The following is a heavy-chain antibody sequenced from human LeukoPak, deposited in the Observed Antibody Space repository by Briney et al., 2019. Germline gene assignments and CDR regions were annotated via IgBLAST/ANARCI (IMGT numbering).Heavy chain of an antibody. J-gene: IGHJ4*03. CDR1: GFTFSSYS. CDR3: TRDSPGSHFYH. V-gene: IGHV3-48*04. D-gene: IGHD1-26*01. Sequence: GGSLRLSCAASGFTFSSYSMNWVRQAPGKGLEWVSSIDSVSTVHYTDSVKGRFTISRDNTKKSLYLQMNSLRTEDTAVYYCTRDSPGSHFYHLGQGTLVTVSS. CDR2: IDSVSTV.